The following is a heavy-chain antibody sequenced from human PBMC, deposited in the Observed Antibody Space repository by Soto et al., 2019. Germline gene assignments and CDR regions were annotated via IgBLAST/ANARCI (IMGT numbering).Heavy chain of an antibody. CDR3: VQTTGWPGFDF. CDR1: GFAVSSKY. J-gene: IGHJ4*02. CDR2: IYGGGTT. D-gene: IGHD6-19*01. V-gene: IGHV3-53*01. Sequence: EVQLVECGGGLIQPGGSLRLSCAASGFAVSSKYMTWVRQAPGKGLEWVSVIYGGGTTYYADSVKGRFTISRDTSKNTLYLQMNSLRAEDTAVYYCVQTTGWPGFDFWGQGTLVTVSS.